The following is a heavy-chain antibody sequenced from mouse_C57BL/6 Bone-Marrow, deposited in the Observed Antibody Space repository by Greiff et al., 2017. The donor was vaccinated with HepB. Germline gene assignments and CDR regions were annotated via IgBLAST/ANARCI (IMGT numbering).Heavy chain of an antibody. D-gene: IGHD2-2*01. CDR1: GYSITSGYY. V-gene: IGHV3-6*01. J-gene: IGHJ2*01. CDR3: ARRGATMVTVDLFDY. CDR2: ISYDGSN. Sequence: DVKLQESGPGLVKPSQSLSLTCSVTGYSITSGYYWNWIRQFPGNKLEWMGYISYDGSNNYNPSLKNRISITRDTSKNQFFLKLNSVTPEDTATYYCARRGATMVTVDLFDYWGQGTTLTVSS.